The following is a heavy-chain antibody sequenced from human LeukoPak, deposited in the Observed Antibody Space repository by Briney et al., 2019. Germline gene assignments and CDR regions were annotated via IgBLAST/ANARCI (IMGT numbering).Heavy chain of an antibody. CDR1: GFTFSSYS. Sequence: GGSLRLSCAASGFTFSSYSMNWVRQAPGKELEWVSYISSSSSTIYYADSVKGRFTISRDNAKNSLYLQMNSLRAEDTAVYYCAIGYCSRGSCYGYGYWGQGTLVTVSS. V-gene: IGHV3-48*01. CDR2: ISSSSSTI. J-gene: IGHJ4*02. CDR3: AIGYCSRGSCYGYGY. D-gene: IGHD2-15*01.